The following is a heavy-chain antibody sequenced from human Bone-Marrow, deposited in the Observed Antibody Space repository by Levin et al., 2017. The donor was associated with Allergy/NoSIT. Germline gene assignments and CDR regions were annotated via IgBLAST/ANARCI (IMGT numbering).Heavy chain of an antibody. CDR2: MNPNSGNT. D-gene: IGHD1-26*01. Sequence: ASVKVSCKASGYTFTSYDINWVRQATGQGLEWMGWMNPNSGNTGYAQKFQGRVTMTRNTSISTAYMELSSLRSEDTAVYYCARGRTRRGSYYIDYWGQGTLVTVSS. V-gene: IGHV1-8*01. J-gene: IGHJ4*02. CDR3: ARGRTRRGSYYIDY. CDR1: GYTFTSYD.